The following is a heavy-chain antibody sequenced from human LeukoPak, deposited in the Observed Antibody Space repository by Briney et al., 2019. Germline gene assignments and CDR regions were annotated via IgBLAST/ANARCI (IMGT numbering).Heavy chain of an antibody. Sequence: GSSAKVSCKASGGTFSSYAISWVRQAPGQGLEWMGGIIPIFGTANYAQKFQGRVTITTDESTSTAYMELSSLRSEDTAVYYCASSRYGGKGHDAFDIWGQGTMVTVSS. D-gene: IGHD4-23*01. J-gene: IGHJ3*02. V-gene: IGHV1-69*05. CDR1: GGTFSSYA. CDR2: IIPIFGTA. CDR3: ASSRYGGKGHDAFDI.